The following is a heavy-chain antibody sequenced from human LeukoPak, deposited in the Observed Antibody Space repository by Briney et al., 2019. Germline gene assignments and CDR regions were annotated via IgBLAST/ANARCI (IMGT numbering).Heavy chain of an antibody. CDR3: ARHYCSGGSCYSEGETYFDY. Sequence: SETLSLTCAVYGGSFSGYYWSWIRQPPGKGLEWIGEINHRGSTNYNPSLKSRVTISVDTSKNQFSLKLSSVTAADTAVYYCARHYCSGGSCYSEGETYFDYWGQGTLVTVSS. CDR1: GGSFSGYY. J-gene: IGHJ4*02. CDR2: INHRGST. D-gene: IGHD2-15*01. V-gene: IGHV4-34*01.